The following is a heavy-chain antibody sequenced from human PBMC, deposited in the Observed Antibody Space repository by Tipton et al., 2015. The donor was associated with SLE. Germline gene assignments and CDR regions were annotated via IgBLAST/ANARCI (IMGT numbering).Heavy chain of an antibody. J-gene: IGHJ4*02. CDR1: GGSITSDY. D-gene: IGHD2-15*01. Sequence: TLSLTCTVSGGSITSDYWTWIRQPPGKGLEWIGYISYSGSTNYNPSVRSRVSISVDTSKNQFSLKLRSVTAADTAVYYCAGAWQGYCSGGTCYVLDYWGQGTLVTVSS. V-gene: IGHV4-59*01. CDR2: ISYSGST. CDR3: AGAWQGYCSGGTCYVLDY.